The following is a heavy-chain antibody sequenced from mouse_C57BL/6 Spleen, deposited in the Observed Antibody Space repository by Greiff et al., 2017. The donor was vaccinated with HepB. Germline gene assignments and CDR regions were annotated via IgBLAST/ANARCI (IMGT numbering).Heavy chain of an antibody. V-gene: IGHV5-16*01. CDR2: INYDGSST. Sequence: EVKLVESEGGLVQPGSSMKLSCTASGFTFSDYYMAWVRQVPEKGLEWVANINYDGSSTYYLDSLKSRFIISRDNAKNILYLQMSSLKSEDTATYYCAREGTVVVPDYWYFDVWGTGTTVTVSS. D-gene: IGHD1-1*01. CDR3: AREGTVVVPDYWYFDV. J-gene: IGHJ1*03. CDR1: GFTFSDYY.